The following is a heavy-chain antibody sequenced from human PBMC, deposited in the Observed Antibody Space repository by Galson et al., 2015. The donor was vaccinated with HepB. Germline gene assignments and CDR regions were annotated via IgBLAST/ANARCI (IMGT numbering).Heavy chain of an antibody. CDR3: ARDRHSYSFWSDYTKIYYYYRGMDV. CDR2: IWYDGSDK. D-gene: IGHD3-3*01. J-gene: IGHJ6*02. V-gene: IGHV3-33*01. CDR1: GFTLSSYA. Sequence: SLRLSCAASGFTLSSYAMNWVRQAPGKGLEWVAVIWYDGSDKYYADSVKGRFTISRDNSKNTLYLQMDSLRVEDTGVYYCARDRHSYSFWSDYTKIYYYYRGMDVWGQGTTVTVSS.